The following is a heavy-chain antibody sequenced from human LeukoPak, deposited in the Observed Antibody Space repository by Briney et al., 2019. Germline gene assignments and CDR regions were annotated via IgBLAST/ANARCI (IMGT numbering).Heavy chain of an antibody. J-gene: IGHJ5*02. CDR2: ISYSGNT. V-gene: IGHV4-39*01. CDR3: ALVPGRSSSWLNWSDP. D-gene: IGHD6-13*01. CDR1: GGSLSSSSYY. Sequence: SETLSLTCTVSGGSLSSSSYYWGWIRQPPGRGLEWIGSISYSGNTYYNPSLKSRVVISVDTSKNQFSLRLSSVTAADTAVYYCALVPGRSSSWLNWSDPWGQGTLVTVSS.